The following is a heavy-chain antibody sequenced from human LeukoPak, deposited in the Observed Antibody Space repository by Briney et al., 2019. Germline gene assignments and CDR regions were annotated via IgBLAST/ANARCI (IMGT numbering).Heavy chain of an antibody. CDR3: AKGDVDTAMVRGY. CDR2: ISYDGSNK. J-gene: IGHJ4*02. Sequence: GRSLRLSCAAPGFTFSSYGMPWVRQAPGKGLEWVAVISYDGSNKYYADSVKGRFTISRDNSKNTLYLQMNSLRAEDTAVYYCAKGDVDTAMVRGYWGQGTLVTVSS. D-gene: IGHD5-18*01. CDR1: GFTFSSYG. V-gene: IGHV3-30*18.